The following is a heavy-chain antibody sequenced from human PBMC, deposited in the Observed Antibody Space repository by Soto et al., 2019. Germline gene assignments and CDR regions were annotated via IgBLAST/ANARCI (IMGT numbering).Heavy chain of an antibody. CDR1: GSSISSYY. CDR3: ARTYDGSGPNSGGYGFDI. D-gene: IGHD3-22*01. CDR2: IYYSGST. Sequence: SETLSLTCSVSGSSISSYYWSWIRQPPGKGLEWIAYIYYSGSTSYNPSQKSQVYISLDTSKNQFSLKLSSVTAADTAVYYCARTYDGSGPNSGGYGFDIWGQGTMVT. V-gene: IGHV4-59*01. J-gene: IGHJ3*02.